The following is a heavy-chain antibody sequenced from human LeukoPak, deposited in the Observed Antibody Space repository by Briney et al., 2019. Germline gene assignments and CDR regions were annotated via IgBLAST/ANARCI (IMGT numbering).Heavy chain of an antibody. CDR3: ARDGGYGDYFDY. V-gene: IGHV4-4*07. Sequence: SETLSLTCTVSGGSISGYYWSWIRQPAGRGLEWIGRIYTSGSTNYNPSLKSRVTMSVDTSKNQFSLKLSSVTAADTAVYYCARDGGYGDYFDYWGQGTLVTVSS. J-gene: IGHJ4*02. CDR1: GGSISGYY. D-gene: IGHD4-17*01. CDR2: IYTSGST.